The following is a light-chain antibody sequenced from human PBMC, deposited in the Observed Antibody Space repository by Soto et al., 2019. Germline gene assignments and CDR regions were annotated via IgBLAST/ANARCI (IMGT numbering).Light chain of an antibody. CDR2: DAS. J-gene: IGKJ4*01. Sequence: EIVLTQSPATLSLSPGERATLSCRASQSVSSYLAWYQPKPGQAPRLLIYDASNRATGIPARFSGSGSGTDCTLTISSLEPEDFAVYYCQQRSNWPLTFVGGTKVQIK. CDR3: QQRSNWPLT. V-gene: IGKV3-11*01. CDR1: QSVSSY.